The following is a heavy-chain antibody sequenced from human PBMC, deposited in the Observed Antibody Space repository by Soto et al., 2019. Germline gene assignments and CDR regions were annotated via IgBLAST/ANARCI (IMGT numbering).Heavy chain of an antibody. Sequence: SETLSLACTVSGGSVSSGSYYWSWIRQPPGKGLEWIGYIYYSGSTNYNPSLKSRVTISVDTSKNQFSLKLSSVTAADTAVYYCARDLRDGYSTFDYWGQGTLVTVSS. J-gene: IGHJ4*02. CDR2: IYYSGST. CDR3: ARDLRDGYSTFDY. D-gene: IGHD4-4*01. CDR1: GGSVSSGSYY. V-gene: IGHV4-61*01.